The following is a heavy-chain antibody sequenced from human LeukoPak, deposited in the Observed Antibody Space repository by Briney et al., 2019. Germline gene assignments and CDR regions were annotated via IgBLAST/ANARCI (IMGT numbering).Heavy chain of an antibody. CDR1: GFTFSDYY. Sequence: GGSLRLSCAASGFTFSDYYMTWLRQAPGKGLEWLSYISNSGSTVFYADSVKGQFTVSRDNAKRSLYLQIESLRDDDTAVYHCALGTINKDFYFGMDVWGQGTTVTVSS. D-gene: IGHD2-8*01. V-gene: IGHV3-11*01. J-gene: IGHJ6*02. CDR3: ALGTINKDFYFGMDV. CDR2: ISNSGSTV.